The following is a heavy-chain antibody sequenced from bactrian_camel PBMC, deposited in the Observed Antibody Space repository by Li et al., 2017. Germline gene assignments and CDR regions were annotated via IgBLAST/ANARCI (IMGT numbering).Heavy chain of an antibody. D-gene: IGHD2*01. Sequence: DVQLVESGGNLVQPGGSLRLSCEASGFSFSRYAMSWVRQAPGKGLEWVSAIVGGGDSTDYADSVKGRFSISRDNAKNTLYLQLNSLKTEDTAMYYCAAPGPDGGGYYGASYNVWGRGTQVTVS. J-gene: IGHJ4*01. CDR3: AAPGPDGGGYYGASYNV. CDR2: IVGGGDST. CDR1: GFSFSRYA. V-gene: IGHV3S40*01.